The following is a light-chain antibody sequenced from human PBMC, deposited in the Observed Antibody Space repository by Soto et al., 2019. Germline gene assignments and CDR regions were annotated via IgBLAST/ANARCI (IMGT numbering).Light chain of an antibody. CDR3: SSYTSSNTVV. Sequence: QSVLTQPASVSGSPGQSITISCTGSSSDVGAYNYVSWYQQHPDTAPKLMIYDVNGRPSGVSNRFSGSKSGNTASLTISGLQADDEADYYCSSYTSSNTVVFGGGTKVTVL. V-gene: IGLV2-14*03. J-gene: IGLJ3*02. CDR1: SSDVGAYNY. CDR2: DVN.